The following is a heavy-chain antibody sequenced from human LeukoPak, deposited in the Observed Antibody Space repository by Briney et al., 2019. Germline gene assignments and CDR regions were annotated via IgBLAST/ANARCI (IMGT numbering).Heavy chain of an antibody. CDR2: IWYDGSNK. Sequence: GGSLRLSCAASGFTFSSYGMHWVRQAPGKGLEWVAVIWYDGSNKYYADSVKGRFTISRDNSKNTLYLQMNSLRAEDTAVYYCAREDTTVPTGYYYYYGMDVWGQGTTVTVSS. J-gene: IGHJ6*02. V-gene: IGHV3-33*01. D-gene: IGHD4-17*01. CDR3: AREDTTVPTGYYYYYGMDV. CDR1: GFTFSSYG.